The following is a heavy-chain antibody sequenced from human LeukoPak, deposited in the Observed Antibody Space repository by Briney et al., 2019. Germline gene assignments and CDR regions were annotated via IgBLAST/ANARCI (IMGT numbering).Heavy chain of an antibody. Sequence: GGSLRLSCAASGFIFSSYGLHWVRQPPGKGLEWVASITHDGSNNHFADSVRGRFTISRDNFKNTVYLQMNRLRVEDTAVYYCARECDSSGPYFGGWYYYYGMDVWGQGTTVTVSS. CDR1: GFIFSSYG. D-gene: IGHD3-22*01. CDR3: ARECDSSGPYFGGWYYYYGMDV. CDR2: ITHDGSNN. J-gene: IGHJ6*02. V-gene: IGHV3-30*19.